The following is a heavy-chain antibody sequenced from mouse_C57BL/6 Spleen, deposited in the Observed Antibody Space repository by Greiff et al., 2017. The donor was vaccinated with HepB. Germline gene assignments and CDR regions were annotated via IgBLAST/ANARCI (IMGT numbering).Heavy chain of an antibody. Sequence: EVKVVESGGGLVQPKGSLKLSCAASGFSFNTYAMNWVRQAPGKGLEWVARIRSKSNNYATYYADSVKDRFTISRDDSESMLYLQMNNLKTEDTAMYYCVRLGGYLDYWGQGTTLTVSS. CDR1: GFSFNTYA. CDR3: VRLGGYLDY. D-gene: IGHD1-1*02. V-gene: IGHV10-1*01. CDR2: IRSKSNNYAT. J-gene: IGHJ2*01.